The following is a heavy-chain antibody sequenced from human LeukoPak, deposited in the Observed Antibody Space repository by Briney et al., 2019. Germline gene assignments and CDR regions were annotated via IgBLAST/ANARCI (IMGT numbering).Heavy chain of an antibody. Sequence: GGSLRLSCAASGFTFDDYAMHWVRQAPGKGLEWVSLISGDGGSTYYADFVKGRFTISRDNSKNSLYLQMNSLRAEDTAVYYCARVSSSWYAPFDYWGQGTLVTVSS. J-gene: IGHJ4*02. CDR1: GFTFDDYA. V-gene: IGHV3-43*02. CDR2: ISGDGGST. D-gene: IGHD6-13*01. CDR3: ARVSSSWYAPFDY.